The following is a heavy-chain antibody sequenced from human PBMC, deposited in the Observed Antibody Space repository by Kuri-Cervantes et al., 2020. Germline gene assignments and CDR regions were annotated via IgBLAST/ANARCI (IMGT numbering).Heavy chain of an antibody. CDR1: GFTVSSNY. Sequence: LSLTCAASGFTVSSNYMSWVRQAPGKGLEWVSVIYSGGSTYYADSVKGRFTISRDNSKNTLYLQMNSLRAEDTAVYYCARAKTYYDILSSYDYWGQGTLVTVSS. CDR3: ARAKTYYDILSSYDY. J-gene: IGHJ4*02. CDR2: IYSGGST. V-gene: IGHV3-53*01. D-gene: IGHD3-9*01.